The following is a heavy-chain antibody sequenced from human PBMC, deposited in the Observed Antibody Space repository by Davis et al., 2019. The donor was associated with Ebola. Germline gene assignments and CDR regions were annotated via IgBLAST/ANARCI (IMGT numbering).Heavy chain of an antibody. D-gene: IGHD3-10*01. CDR3: TRDSLEGLLWFGELSMLGYFDY. CDR2: IRSKAYGGTT. Sequence: PGGSLRLSCTASGFTFGAYAMSWVRQAPGKGLEWVGFIRSKAYGGTTEYAASVKGRFTISRDDSKSIAYLQMNSLKTEDTAVYYCTRDSLEGLLWFGELSMLGYFDYWGQGTLVTVSS. CDR1: GFTFGAYA. V-gene: IGHV3-49*04. J-gene: IGHJ4*02.